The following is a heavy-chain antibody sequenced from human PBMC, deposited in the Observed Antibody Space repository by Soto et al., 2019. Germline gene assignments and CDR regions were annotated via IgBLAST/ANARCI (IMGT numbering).Heavy chain of an antibody. Sequence: GASVKVSCKASGYTFTGYYMHWVRQAPGQGLELMGGIIPIFGTANYAQKFQGRVTITADESTSTAYMELSSLRSEDTAVYYCAREPLTGTERPYYFDYRGQGTLVTVSS. CDR3: AREPLTGTERPYYFDY. D-gene: IGHD1-20*01. CDR1: GYTFTGYY. CDR2: IIPIFGTA. J-gene: IGHJ4*02. V-gene: IGHV1-69*13.